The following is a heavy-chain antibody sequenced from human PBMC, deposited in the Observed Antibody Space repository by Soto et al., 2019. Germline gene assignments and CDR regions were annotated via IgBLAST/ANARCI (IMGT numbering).Heavy chain of an antibody. CDR3: AKDEDYSSGWYYFDY. D-gene: IGHD6-19*01. CDR2: ISGSGGST. J-gene: IGHJ4*02. Sequence: GGSLRLSCAASGFTFSSYAMSWVRQAPGKGLEWVSAISGSGGSTYYADSVKGRFTISRDNSKNTLYLQMNSLRAEDTAVYYCAKDEDYSSGWYYFDYWGQGTLVTVSS. V-gene: IGHV3-23*01. CDR1: GFTFSSYA.